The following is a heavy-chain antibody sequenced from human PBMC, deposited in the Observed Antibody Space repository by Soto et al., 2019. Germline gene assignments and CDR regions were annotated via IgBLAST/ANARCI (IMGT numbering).Heavy chain of an antibody. CDR1: GYSFTSYW. CDR3: ARHGRLRGYSGYDDYYYYGMDV. CDR2: IYPGDSDT. D-gene: IGHD5-12*01. J-gene: IGHJ6*02. Sequence: GESLKISCKGSGYSFTSYWIGWVRQMPGKGLEWMGIIYPGDSDTRYSPSFQGQVTISADKSISTAYLQWSSLKASDTAMYYCARHGRLRGYSGYDDYYYYGMDVWCQGTTVTVSS. V-gene: IGHV5-51*01.